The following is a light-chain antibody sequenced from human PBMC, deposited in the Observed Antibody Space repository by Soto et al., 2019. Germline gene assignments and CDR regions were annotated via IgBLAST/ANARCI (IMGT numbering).Light chain of an antibody. CDR2: DAS. CDR1: QSVSSY. Sequence: EIWLTQSPATLSLSPGERATLSCWASQSVSSYLAWYKQKPGQAPRLLIHDASTRATGIPARLRGSGSGTEFTLPISRMEPEDFAVYYCQQYGTSGTFGQGTKVDIK. CDR3: QQYGTSGT. J-gene: IGKJ1*01. V-gene: IGKV3-11*01.